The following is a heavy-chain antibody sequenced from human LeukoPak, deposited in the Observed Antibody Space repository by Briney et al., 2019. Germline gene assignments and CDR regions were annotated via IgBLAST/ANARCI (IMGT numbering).Heavy chain of an antibody. J-gene: IGHJ4*02. D-gene: IGHD3-10*01. Sequence: GGSLRLSCAASGFTLSSYAMSWVRQAPGKGLEWVSAISGSGGSTYYADSVKGRFTISRDNSLYLQMNSLRAEDTAVYYCAKYGRFRYYFDYWGQGTLVTVSS. CDR1: GFTLSSYA. V-gene: IGHV3-23*01. CDR3: AKYGRFRYYFDY. CDR2: ISGSGGST.